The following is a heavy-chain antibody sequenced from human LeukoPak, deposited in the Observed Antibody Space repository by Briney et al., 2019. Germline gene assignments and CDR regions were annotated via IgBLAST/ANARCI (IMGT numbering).Heavy chain of an antibody. CDR3: AREIVVVPAAIWFDP. CDR2: IYTSGST. J-gene: IGHJ5*02. D-gene: IGHD2-2*01. Sequence: SQTLSLTCTVSGGSISSGSYYWSWLRQPAGTGLEWIGRIYTSGSTNYNPSLKSQVTISVDTSKNQFSLKLSSVTAADTAVYYCAREIVVVPAAIWFDPWGQGTLVTVSS. CDR1: GGSISSGSYY. V-gene: IGHV4-61*02.